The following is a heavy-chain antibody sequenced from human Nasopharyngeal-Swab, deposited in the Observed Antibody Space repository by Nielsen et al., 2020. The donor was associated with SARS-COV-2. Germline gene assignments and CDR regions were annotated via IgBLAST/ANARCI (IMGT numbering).Heavy chain of an antibody. CDR3: ARHYDFWSGYYNSHFYGMDV. V-gene: IGHV3-30*03. D-gene: IGHD3-3*01. Sequence: GGSLRLSCAASGFTFSSYGMHWVRQAPGKGLEWVAVISYDGGNKYYADSVKGRFTISRDNSKNTLYLQMNSLRAEDTAVYYCARHYDFWSGYYNSHFYGMDVWGQGTTVTVSS. CDR2: ISYDGGNK. CDR1: GFTFSSYG. J-gene: IGHJ6*02.